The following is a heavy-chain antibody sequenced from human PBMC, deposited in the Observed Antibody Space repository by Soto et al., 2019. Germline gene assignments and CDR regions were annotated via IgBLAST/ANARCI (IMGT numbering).Heavy chain of an antibody. CDR2: IYYSGST. D-gene: IGHD2-2*01. CDR1: GGSISSGGYY. CDR3: ARSVPDIVVVPAARGWFDP. V-gene: IGHV4-31*03. Sequence: SETLSLTCTVSGGSISSGGYYWSWIRQHPGKGLEWIGYIYYSGSTYYNPSLKSRVTISVDTSKNQFSLKLSSVTAADTAVYYCARSVPDIVVVPAARGWFDPWGQGTLVTVS. J-gene: IGHJ5*02.